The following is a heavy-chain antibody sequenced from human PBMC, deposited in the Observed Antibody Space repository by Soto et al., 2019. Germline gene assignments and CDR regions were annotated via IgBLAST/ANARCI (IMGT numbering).Heavy chain of an antibody. CDR3: ARVRWGSLDY. D-gene: IGHD1-26*01. V-gene: IGHV3-7*01. Sequence: EVQLVESGGGLVQPGGSLRLSCAASGFIFSSYWMSWVRQAPGKGLEWVANIKQDGSEKYYVDSVKGRFTISRDNAKNSLYLQMNSLRAEDTAVYYCARVRWGSLDYWGQGTLVTVSS. J-gene: IGHJ4*02. CDR2: IKQDGSEK. CDR1: GFIFSSYW.